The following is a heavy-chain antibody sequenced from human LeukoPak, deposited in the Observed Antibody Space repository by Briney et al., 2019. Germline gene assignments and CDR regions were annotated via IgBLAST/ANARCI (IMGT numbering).Heavy chain of an antibody. V-gene: IGHV3-30*04. CDR1: GFTFSSYA. D-gene: IGHD4-23*01. CDR2: ISYDGSNK. CDR3: ARDFGATVVTGPFDY. J-gene: IGHJ4*02. Sequence: GRSLRLSCAASGFTFSSYAMHWVRQAPGKGLEWVAVISYDGSNKYYADSVKGRFTISRDNSKNTLYLQTNSLRAEDTAVYYCARDFGATVVTGPFDYWGQGTLVTVSS.